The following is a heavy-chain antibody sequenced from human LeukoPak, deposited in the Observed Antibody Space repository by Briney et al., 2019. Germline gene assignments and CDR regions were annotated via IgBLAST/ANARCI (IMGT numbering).Heavy chain of an antibody. CDR3: LISYYYDSSGSDY. CDR1: GYTFTSYG. CDR2: ISAYNGNT. Sequence: ASVKVSCKASGYTFTSYGISWVRQAPGQGLEWMGWISAYNGNTNYAQKLQGRVTMTTDTSTSTAYMELRSLRSDDTAMYYCLISYYYDSSGSDYWGQGTLVTVSS. D-gene: IGHD3-22*01. J-gene: IGHJ4*02. V-gene: IGHV1-18*01.